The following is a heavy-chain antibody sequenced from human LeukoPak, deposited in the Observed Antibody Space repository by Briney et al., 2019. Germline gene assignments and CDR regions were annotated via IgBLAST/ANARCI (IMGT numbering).Heavy chain of an antibody. Sequence: PSETLSLTCTVSGGSISSGYYYWTWIRQRPGKGLEWVGYIDYTGSAYYNPSLKSRATISVDTSKNQFSLKMSSVSAADTAVYYCARAILTPSGYVWHFDLWGRGTLVSVSS. D-gene: IGHD3-3*01. J-gene: IGHJ2*01. V-gene: IGHV4-31*03. CDR3: ARAILTPSGYVWHFDL. CDR2: IDYTGSA. CDR1: GGSISSGYYY.